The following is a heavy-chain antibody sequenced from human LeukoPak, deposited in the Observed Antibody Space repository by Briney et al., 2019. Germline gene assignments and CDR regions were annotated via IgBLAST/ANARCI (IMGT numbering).Heavy chain of an antibody. CDR2: IYYSGST. CDR1: GGSISSYY. Sequence: PSGTPSLTCTVPGGSISSYYWSWVRQPPGKGLEWIGYIYYSGSTNYNPPLKSRVTISVDTSKNQFSLKLSSVTAADTAVYYCAREAAYYGMDVWGKGTTVTVSS. D-gene: IGHD6-13*01. V-gene: IGHV4-59*01. J-gene: IGHJ6*04. CDR3: AREAAYYGMDV.